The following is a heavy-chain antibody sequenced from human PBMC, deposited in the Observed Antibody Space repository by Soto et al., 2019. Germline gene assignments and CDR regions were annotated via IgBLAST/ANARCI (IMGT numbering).Heavy chain of an antibody. CDR2: IIPIFGTA. J-gene: IGHJ4*02. Sequence: QVQLVQAGAEVKKPGSSVKVSCKASGGTFSSYAISWVRQAPGQGLEWMGGIIPIFGTANYAQKFQARVKITADESTITAYMELGSLRSEDTGVYYWARDPEYYYDSSGYYYFDYWGQGTLVTVSS. D-gene: IGHD3-22*01. CDR3: ARDPEYYYDSSGYYYFDY. V-gene: IGHV1-69*01. CDR1: GGTFSSYA.